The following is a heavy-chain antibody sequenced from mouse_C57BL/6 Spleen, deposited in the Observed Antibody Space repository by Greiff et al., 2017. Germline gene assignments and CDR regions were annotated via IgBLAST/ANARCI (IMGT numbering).Heavy chain of an antibody. CDR1: GYTFTDYY. CDR2: INPYNGGT. CDR3: ARWTAQVLNAMDY. D-gene: IGHD3-2*02. J-gene: IGHJ4*01. V-gene: IGHV1-19*01. Sequence: EVQLQQSGPVLVKPGASVKMSCKASGYTFTDYYMNWVKQSHGKSLEWIGVINPYNGGTSYNQKFKGKATLTVDKSSSTAYMELNSLTSEDSAVYYCARWTAQVLNAMDYWGQGTSVTVSS.